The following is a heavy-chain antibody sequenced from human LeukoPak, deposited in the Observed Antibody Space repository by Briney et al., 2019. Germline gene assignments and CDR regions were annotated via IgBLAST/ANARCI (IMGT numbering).Heavy chain of an antibody. J-gene: IGHJ4*02. CDR2: IIPIFGSA. D-gene: IGHD3-10*01. CDR1: GGTFSSYA. Sequence: GASVKVSCKASGGTFSSYAISWVRQAPGQGLEWMGGIIPIFGSANYAQKFQGRVTITADESTSTAYMELSSLRSEDTAVYNCAREAGDGSGSYDYWGQGTLATVSS. CDR3: AREAGDGSGSYDY. V-gene: IGHV1-69*13.